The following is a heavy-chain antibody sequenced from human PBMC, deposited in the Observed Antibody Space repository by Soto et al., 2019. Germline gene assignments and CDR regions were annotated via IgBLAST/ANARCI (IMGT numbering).Heavy chain of an antibody. CDR1: GFTFSSYS. V-gene: IGHV3-48*02. CDR2: ISSSSSTI. CDR3: GRGNPITLIVVVAPDFDY. J-gene: IGHJ4*02. Sequence: EVQLVESGGGLVQPGGSLRLSCAASGFTFSSYSMNWVRQAPGKGLEWVSYISSSSSTIYYADSVKGRFTISRDNAKNSLYLQMNSLRDEDTSVYSCGRGNPITLIVVVAPDFDYWGQGTLVTVSS. D-gene: IGHD3-22*01.